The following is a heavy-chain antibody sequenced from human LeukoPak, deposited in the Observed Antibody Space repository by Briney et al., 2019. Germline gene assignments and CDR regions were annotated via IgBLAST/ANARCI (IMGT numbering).Heavy chain of an antibody. Sequence: SETLSLTCTVSGGSISSSSSYWGWIRQPPGKGLEWIGSFYYSGSTYYNPSLKSRVTISVDTSKNQFSLKLSSVTAADTAVYYCARDLRHSSSSRGGYNWFDPWGQGTLVTVSS. CDR1: GGSISSSSSY. CDR3: ARDLRHSSSSRGGYNWFDP. CDR2: FYYSGST. D-gene: IGHD6-6*01. V-gene: IGHV4-39*07. J-gene: IGHJ5*02.